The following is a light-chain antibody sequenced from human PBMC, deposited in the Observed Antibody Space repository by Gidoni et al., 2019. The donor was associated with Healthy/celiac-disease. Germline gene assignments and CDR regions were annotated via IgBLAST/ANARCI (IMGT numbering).Light chain of an antibody. J-gene: IGLJ3*02. V-gene: IGLV2-14*01. CDR2: EVS. CDR1: SSDVGGYNY. Sequence: QSALTQPASVPGSPAQSITISCTGSSSDVGGYNYVSWYQQHPGKAPKLMIYEVSNRPSGVSNRFSGSRSGNTASLTISGLQAEDEADYYCSSYTSSSRVFGGGTKLTVL. CDR3: SSYTSSSRV.